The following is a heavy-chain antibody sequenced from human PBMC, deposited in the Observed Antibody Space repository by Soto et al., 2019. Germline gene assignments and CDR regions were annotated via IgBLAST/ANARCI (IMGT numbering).Heavy chain of an antibody. CDR1: GFTFSSYA. CDR2: ISGSGGST. CDR3: ANDLLWFGFYGMDV. J-gene: IGHJ6*02. Sequence: EVQLLESGGGLVQPGGSLRLSCAASGFTFSSYAMSWVRQAPGKGLEWVSAISGSGGSTYYADSVKGRFTISRANSKNTLYLQMNSRRADDTAVYYCANDLLWFGFYGMDVWGHGTTVTVSS. D-gene: IGHD3-10*01. V-gene: IGHV3-23*01.